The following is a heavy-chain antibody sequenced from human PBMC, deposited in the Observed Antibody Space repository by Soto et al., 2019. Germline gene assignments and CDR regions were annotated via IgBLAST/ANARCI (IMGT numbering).Heavy chain of an antibody. CDR1: GYTFASHG. CDR3: ARSGIAVTPAHFDY. J-gene: IGHJ4*02. V-gene: IGHV1-3*01. Sequence: ASVKVSCKASGYTFASHGMHWVRQAPGQRLEWMGWINGGKGNTKFSQKFQGRVTITRDTSANTAYMELGSLRSEDTAVYYCARSGIAVTPAHFDYWGQGTLVTVSS. CDR2: INGGKGNT. D-gene: IGHD6-19*01.